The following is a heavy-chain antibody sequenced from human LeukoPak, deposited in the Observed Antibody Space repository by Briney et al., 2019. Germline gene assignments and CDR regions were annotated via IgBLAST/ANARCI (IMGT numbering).Heavy chain of an antibody. V-gene: IGHV4-39*07. CDR2: IYYSGST. Sequence: SETLSLTCTVSGGSISSSSYYWGWIRQPPGKGLEWIGSIYYSGSTYYNPSLKSRVTISVDTSKNQFSLKLCSVTAADTAVYYCARIPRTTTYYYDSSGYFPRSYYYYYMDVWGKGTTVTISS. J-gene: IGHJ6*03. D-gene: IGHD3-22*01. CDR3: ARIPRTTTYYYDSSGYFPRSYYYYYMDV. CDR1: GGSISSSSYY.